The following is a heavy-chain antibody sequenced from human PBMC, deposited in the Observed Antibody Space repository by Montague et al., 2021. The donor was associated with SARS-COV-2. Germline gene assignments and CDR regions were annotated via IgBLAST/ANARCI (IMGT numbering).Heavy chain of an antibody. CDR1: GFTVSTAV. CDR3: ARDLGLVPAMVYYYYYGMDV. V-gene: IGHV3-23*01. CDR2: INGGGGST. D-gene: IGHD5-18*01. Sequence: SLRLSCAASGFTVSTAVVSWVRQAPGKGLEWVSTINGGGGSTYYADSMRGRFTISRDNSENTLYLQMNSLRDEDTAVYYCARDLGLVPAMVYYYYYGMDVWGQGTTVTVSS. J-gene: IGHJ6*02.